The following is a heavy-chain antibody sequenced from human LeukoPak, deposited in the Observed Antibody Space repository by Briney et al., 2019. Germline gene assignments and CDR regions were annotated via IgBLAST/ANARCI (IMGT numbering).Heavy chain of an antibody. Sequence: GGSLRLSCAASGFTFSTYSMNWVRQAPGRGLEWLSYISGSSGTITYADSVKGRFTISRDNAKNSLHLQMNSLRAEDTAVYYCAKSASGYWDYWGQGTLVTVSS. V-gene: IGHV3-48*01. CDR1: GFTFSTYS. J-gene: IGHJ4*02. CDR2: ISGSSGTI. CDR3: AKSASGYWDY. D-gene: IGHD3-22*01.